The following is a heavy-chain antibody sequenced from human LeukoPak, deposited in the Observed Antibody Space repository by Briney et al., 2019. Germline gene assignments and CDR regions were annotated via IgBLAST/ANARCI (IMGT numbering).Heavy chain of an antibody. CDR3: ARESSYDSSGYLYYFDY. D-gene: IGHD3-22*01. J-gene: IGHJ4*02. CDR1: GFTFSSTG. V-gene: IGHV3-48*04. Sequence: PGGSLRLSCAASGFTFSSTGMNWVRQAPGKGLEWVSYISSATSTIYYADSVKGRFTISRDNAKNSLYLQMNSLRAEDTAVYYCARESSYDSSGYLYYFDYWGQGTLVTVSS. CDR2: ISSATSTI.